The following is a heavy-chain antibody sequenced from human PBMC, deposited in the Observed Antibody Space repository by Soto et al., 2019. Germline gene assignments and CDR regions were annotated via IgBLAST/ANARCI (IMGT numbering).Heavy chain of an antibody. D-gene: IGHD2-2*01. J-gene: IGHJ6*03. V-gene: IGHV4-34*01. CDR2: INHSGST. CDR1: GGSFSGYY. Sequence: SETLSLTCAVYGGSFSGYYWSWIRQPPGKGLEWIGEINHSGSTNYNPSLKSRVTISVDTSKNQFSLKLSSVTAADTAVYYCARGIVVVPAASPYYYMDVWGKGTTVTVSS. CDR3: ARGIVVVPAASPYYYMDV.